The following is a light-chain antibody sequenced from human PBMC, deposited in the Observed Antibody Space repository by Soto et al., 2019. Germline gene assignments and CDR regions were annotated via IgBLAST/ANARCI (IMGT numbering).Light chain of an antibody. CDR2: KAS. J-gene: IGKJ1*01. CDR3: QHYNSYSEA. V-gene: IGKV1-5*03. CDR1: LTISSW. Sequence: DIQMTQSPSTLSGSVGDRVTITCRASLTISSWLDWYQQKPGQAPKLLIYKASTIKSGVPSRFSGSGSETEFTLTISSLQPDDFATYYCQHYNSYSEAFGQGTKVDIK.